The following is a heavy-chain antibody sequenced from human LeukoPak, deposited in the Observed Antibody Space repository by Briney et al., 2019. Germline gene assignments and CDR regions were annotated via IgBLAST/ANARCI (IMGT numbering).Heavy chain of an antibody. CDR2: IYPGDSDT. CDR1: GYSFTTYW. Sequence: GESLKISCKASGYSFTTYWIGWVRQMPGKGLEWMGIIYPGDSDTRYSPSFHGHVTMSADKSIGTAYPLWSSLEASDSAMYYCARRYCTSTSCYADSWGQGTLVTVSS. V-gene: IGHV5-51*01. J-gene: IGHJ4*02. CDR3: ARRYCTSTSCYADS. D-gene: IGHD2-2*01.